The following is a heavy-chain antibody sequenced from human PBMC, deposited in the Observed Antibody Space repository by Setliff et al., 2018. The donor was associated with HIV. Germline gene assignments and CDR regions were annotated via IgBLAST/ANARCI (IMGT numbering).Heavy chain of an antibody. CDR1: GFTFDRFW. Sequence: GGSLRLSCAASGFTFDRFWMHWVRQAPGKGLVWVSRVNRDGSSTTYADSVKDRFTISRDNAKNTLYLQMNSLRSEDTGVYYCAREVGGYDQGGYGMDVWGQGTTVTV. V-gene: IGHV3-74*01. CDR3: AREVGGYDQGGYGMDV. D-gene: IGHD5-12*01. J-gene: IGHJ6*02. CDR2: VNRDGSST.